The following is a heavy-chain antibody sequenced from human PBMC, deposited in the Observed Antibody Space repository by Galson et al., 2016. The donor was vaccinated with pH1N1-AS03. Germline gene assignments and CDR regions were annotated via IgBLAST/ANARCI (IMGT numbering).Heavy chain of an antibody. CDR2: INPSSGGT. Sequence: SVKVSCKASGYTFAYYCVHWVRQAPGQGLEWMGWINPSSGGTTFAQKFQGTVSMTTDTSTRTAYMELSRLRSDDTAVYYCARGGGSALDSWGQGVLVIVSS. D-gene: IGHD1-26*01. J-gene: IGHJ4*02. V-gene: IGHV1-2*02. CDR1: GYTFAYYC. CDR3: ARGGGSALDS.